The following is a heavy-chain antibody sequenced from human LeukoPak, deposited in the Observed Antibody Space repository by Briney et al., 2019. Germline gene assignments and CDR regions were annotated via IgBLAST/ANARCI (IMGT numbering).Heavy chain of an antibody. V-gene: IGHV3-49*04. D-gene: IGHD5-24*01. CDR2: IKSRTYGETT. J-gene: IGHJ4*02. CDR1: GFTFGDYA. Sequence: PGRSLRLSCTSSGFTFGDYAMSWVRQAPGKGLEWVGFIKSRTYGETTGYAASVIGRFTISRDDSKSIAYLQIISLKTEDTAVYYCTRIRGAYTLDYWGQGTLVTVSS. CDR3: TRIRGAYTLDY.